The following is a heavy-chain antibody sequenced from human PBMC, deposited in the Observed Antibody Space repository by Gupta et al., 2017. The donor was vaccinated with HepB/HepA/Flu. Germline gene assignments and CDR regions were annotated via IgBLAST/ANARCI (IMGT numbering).Heavy chain of an antibody. CDR2: LIPMFGSA. J-gene: IGHJ4*02. V-gene: IGHV1-69*01. CDR3: AREGGYDFGGLDC. Sequence: QVQLVQSGAAVKKPGSSVKVSCKSSGGPFSSLPITWVRQAAGQGLDWLGGLIPMFGSADYAQKFQGRLTITADESTTTAYMELSSLKSEDTAIYYCAREGGYDFGGLDCWGQGTLVTVSS. CDR1: GGPFSSLP. D-gene: IGHD5-12*01.